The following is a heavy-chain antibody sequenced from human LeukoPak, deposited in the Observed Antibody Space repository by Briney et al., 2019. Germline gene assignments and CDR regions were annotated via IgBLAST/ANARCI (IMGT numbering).Heavy chain of an antibody. CDR1: GFTFSSYA. Sequence: GGSLRLSCAASGFTFSSYAMSWVRQAPGKGLEWVSSIFGSGAVTHYADSVRGRFTISRDNSKNTLYLQMNSLRAEDTAVYYCARDWGLGDSSGYYWNYWGQGTLVTVSS. J-gene: IGHJ4*02. CDR3: ARDWGLGDSSGYYWNY. CDR2: IFGSGAVT. D-gene: IGHD3-22*01. V-gene: IGHV3-23*01.